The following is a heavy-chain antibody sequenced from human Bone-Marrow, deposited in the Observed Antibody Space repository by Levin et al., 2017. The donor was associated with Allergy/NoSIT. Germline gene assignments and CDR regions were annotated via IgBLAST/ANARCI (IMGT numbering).Heavy chain of an antibody. D-gene: IGHD3-10*01. CDR1: GYSISSGYY. J-gene: IGHJ6*03. Sequence: SETLSLTCAVSGYSISSGYYWGWIRQPPGKGLEWIGNIYDGGKTYYNPSLKSRVTISVDTSKNQLSLEVRSVTAADTAVYYCARQGGGSRGGLQYSYMDVWGKGTTVTVSS. CDR3: ARQGGGSRGGLQYSYMDV. CDR2: IYDGGKT. V-gene: IGHV4-38-2*01.